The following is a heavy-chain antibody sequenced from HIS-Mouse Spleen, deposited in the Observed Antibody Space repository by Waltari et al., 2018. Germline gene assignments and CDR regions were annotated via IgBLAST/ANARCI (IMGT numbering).Heavy chain of an antibody. CDR1: GCSISSSSYY. Sequence: QLQLQESGPGLVKPSEPLSLTCTVSGCSISSSSYYWGWVRQPPGKGLEWIGSIYYRGSTYYNPCLQSRVTIAVDTSKNQFSLKLSSVTAADTAVYYCAREIPYSSSWYDWYFDLWGRGTLVTVSS. D-gene: IGHD6-13*01. J-gene: IGHJ2*01. V-gene: IGHV4-39*07. CDR2: IYYRGST. CDR3: AREIPYSSSWYDWYFDL.